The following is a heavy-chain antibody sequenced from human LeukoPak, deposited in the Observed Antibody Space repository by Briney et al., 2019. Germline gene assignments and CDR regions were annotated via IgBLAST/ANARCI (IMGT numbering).Heavy chain of an antibody. CDR3: ARGRRVEMATMSRPDLYNWFDP. CDR1: GGTFSSYA. V-gene: IGHV1-69*05. D-gene: IGHD5-24*01. Sequence: GASVKVSCKASGGTFSSYAISWVRQAPGQGLEWMGGIIPIFGTANYAQKFQGRVTITTDESTSTAYMELSSLRSEDTAVYYCARGRRVEMATMSRPDLYNWFDPWGQGTLVTVSS. CDR2: IIPIFGTA. J-gene: IGHJ5*02.